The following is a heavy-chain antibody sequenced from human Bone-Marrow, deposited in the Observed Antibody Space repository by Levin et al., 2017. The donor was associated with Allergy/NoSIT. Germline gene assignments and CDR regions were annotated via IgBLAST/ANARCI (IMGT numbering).Heavy chain of an antibody. CDR1: GGSISSYY. CDR3: ARRVGTIFGVDPYYYYGMDV. Sequence: SQTLSLTCTVSGGSISSYYWSWIRQPPGKGLEWIGYIHYSGSTNYNPSLKSRVTISVDTSKNQFSLKLSSVTAADAAVYYCARRVGTIFGVDPYYYYGMDVWGQGTTVTVSS. V-gene: IGHV4-59*08. CDR2: IHYSGST. J-gene: IGHJ6*02. D-gene: IGHD3-3*01.